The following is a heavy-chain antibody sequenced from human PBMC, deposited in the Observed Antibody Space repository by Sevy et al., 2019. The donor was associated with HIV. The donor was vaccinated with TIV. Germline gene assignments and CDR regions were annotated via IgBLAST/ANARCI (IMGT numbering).Heavy chain of an antibody. CDR2: INPNSGGT. D-gene: IGHD6-13*01. V-gene: IGHV1-2*06. Sequence: ASVKVSCKASGYTFTGYYMHWLRQAPGQGLEWMGRINPNSGGTNYAQKLHGRVTMTRDTSISTAYMELSRLRSDDTAVYYCARDLLGAAAGGYYYYGMDVWGQGTTVTVSS. CDR1: GYTFTGYY. CDR3: ARDLLGAAAGGYYYYGMDV. J-gene: IGHJ6*02.